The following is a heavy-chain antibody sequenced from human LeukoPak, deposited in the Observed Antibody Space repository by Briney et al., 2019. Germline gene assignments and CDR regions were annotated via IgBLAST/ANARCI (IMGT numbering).Heavy chain of an antibody. J-gene: IGHJ6*03. V-gene: IGHV4-34*01. CDR3: ARLGPYCTNGVCYTYYYYYYMDV. CDR1: GGSFSGYY. D-gene: IGHD2-8*01. CDR2: INHSGST. Sequence: ASETLSLTCAVYGGSFSGYYWSWIRQPPGKGLEWIGEINHSGSTNYNPSLKSRVTISVDTSKNQFSLKLSSVTAADTAVYYCARLGPYCTNGVCYTYYYYYYMDVWGKGTTVTVSS.